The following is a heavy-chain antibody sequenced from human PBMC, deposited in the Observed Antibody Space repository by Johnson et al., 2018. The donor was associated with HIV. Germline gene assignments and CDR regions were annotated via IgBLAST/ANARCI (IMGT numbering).Heavy chain of an antibody. J-gene: IGHJ3*02. CDR3: ARSSGSYLDDAFDI. Sequence: QVQLVESGGGVVQPGRSLRLSCAASGFTFSSYAMHWVRQAPGKGLDWVAVISYDGSNKYYADSVKGRFTISRDNAKNSLYLQMNSLRAEDTAVYYCARSSGSYLDDAFDIWGQGTMVTVSS. CDR1: GFTFSSYA. CDR2: ISYDGSNK. D-gene: IGHD1-26*01. V-gene: IGHV3-30*14.